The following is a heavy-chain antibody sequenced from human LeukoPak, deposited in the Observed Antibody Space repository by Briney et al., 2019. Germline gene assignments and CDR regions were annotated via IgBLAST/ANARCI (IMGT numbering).Heavy chain of an antibody. D-gene: IGHD7-27*01. J-gene: IGHJ5*02. CDR2: MYYSGST. CDR1: GGSVSSYY. V-gene: IGHV4-59*02. CDR3: AKRSGNWFDP. Sequence: PSETLSLTCTVSGGSVSSYYWSWIRQPPGKGLEWIGYMYYSGSTNYNPSLKSRVTISIDTSKNQFSLKLNSVTAVDTAVYYCAKRSGNWFDPWGQGTLVTVSS.